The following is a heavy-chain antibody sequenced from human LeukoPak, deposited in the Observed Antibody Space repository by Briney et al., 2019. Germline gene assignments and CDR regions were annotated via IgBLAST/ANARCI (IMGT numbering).Heavy chain of an antibody. V-gene: IGHV3-30*03. CDR3: ARAVVVPAATYYYYYYYMDV. J-gene: IGHJ6*03. D-gene: IGHD2-2*01. CDR2: ISYDGSNK. Sequence: GGSLRLSCAASGFTFSSYGMHWVRQAPGKGLEWVAVISYDGSNKYYADSVKGRFTISRDNSKNTLYLQMNSLRAEDTAVYYCARAVVVPAATYYYYYYYMDVWGKGTTVTVSS. CDR1: GFTFSSYG.